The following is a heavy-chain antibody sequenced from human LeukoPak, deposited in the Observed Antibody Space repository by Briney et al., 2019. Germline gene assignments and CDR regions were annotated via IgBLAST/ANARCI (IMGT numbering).Heavy chain of an antibody. CDR2: FDPEDGET. V-gene: IGHV1-24*01. CDR1: GYTLTELS. CDR3: ATAGSSGYYYYYGMDV. D-gene: IGHD3-22*01. J-gene: IGHJ6*02. Sequence: ASVKVSCKVSGYTLTELSMHWVRQAPGKGREWMGGFDPEDGETIYAQKFQGRVTMTEDTSTDTAYMELSSLRSEDTAVYYCATAGSSGYYYYYGMDVWGQGTTVTVSS.